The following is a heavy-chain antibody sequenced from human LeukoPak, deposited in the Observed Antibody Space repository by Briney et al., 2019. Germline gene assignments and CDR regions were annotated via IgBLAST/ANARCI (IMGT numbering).Heavy chain of an antibody. CDR1: GGTFSSYA. Sequence: SVKVSCKASGGTFSSYAISWVRQAPGQGLEWMGGIIPIFGTANYAQKFQGRVTITADESTSTAYMELSSLRSEDTAVYYCARDRSGIAAAGFFDYWGQGTLVTVSS. D-gene: IGHD6-25*01. CDR2: IIPIFGTA. V-gene: IGHV1-69*13. CDR3: ARDRSGIAAAGFFDY. J-gene: IGHJ4*02.